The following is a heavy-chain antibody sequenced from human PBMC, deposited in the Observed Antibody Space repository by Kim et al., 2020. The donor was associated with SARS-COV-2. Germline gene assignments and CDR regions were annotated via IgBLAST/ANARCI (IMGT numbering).Heavy chain of an antibody. J-gene: IGHJ4*02. D-gene: IGHD6-13*01. CDR2: IYYSGST. CDR3: ARLPAAGFLFDY. CDR1: GGSISSSSYY. Sequence: SETLSLTCTVSGGSISSSSYYWGWIRQPPGKGLEWIGSIYYSGSTYYNPSLKSRVTISVDTSKNQFSLKLSSVTAADTAVYYCARLPAAGFLFDYWGQGT. V-gene: IGHV4-39*01.